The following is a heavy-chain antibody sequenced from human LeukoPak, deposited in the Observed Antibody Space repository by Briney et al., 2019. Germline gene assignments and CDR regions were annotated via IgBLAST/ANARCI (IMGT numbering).Heavy chain of an antibody. CDR2: IYHSGST. Sequence: SETLSLTCTVSGYSISSGYYWGWIRQPPGKGLEWIGSIYHSGSTYYNPSLKSRVTISVDTSKNQFSLKLSSVTAADTAMYYCTAGYSYDLFDYWGQGTLVTVSS. D-gene: IGHD5-18*01. V-gene: IGHV4-38-2*02. CDR1: GYSISSGYY. CDR3: TAGYSYDLFDY. J-gene: IGHJ4*02.